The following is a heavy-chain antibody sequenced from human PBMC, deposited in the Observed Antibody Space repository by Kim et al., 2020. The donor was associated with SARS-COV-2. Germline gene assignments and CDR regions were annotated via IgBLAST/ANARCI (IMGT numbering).Heavy chain of an antibody. CDR2: ISATSDIT. V-gene: IGHV3-23*01. J-gene: IGHJ4*02. Sequence: GGSLRLSCAASGFTFSNYAVSWVRQAPGKGLEWVSAISATSDITYYADSVRGRFTISRDNSKNTLYLQVDSLRAEDTAVYYCASPSYSSGWYLVNWGQGTLVTVSS. CDR1: GFTFSNYA. CDR3: ASPSYSSGWYLVN. D-gene: IGHD6-19*01.